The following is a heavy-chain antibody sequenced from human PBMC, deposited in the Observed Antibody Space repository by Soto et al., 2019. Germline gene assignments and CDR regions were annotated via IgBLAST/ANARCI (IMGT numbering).Heavy chain of an antibody. V-gene: IGHV1-69*08. D-gene: IGHD2-15*01. Sequence: SVKVSCKASGGTFSSYTISWVRQAPGQGLEWMGRINPNSGGTNYAQKFQGRVTITADESTSTAYMELSSLRSEDTAVYYCAGALKRYCGGGSCQGAFDIWGQGTMVTVSS. J-gene: IGHJ3*02. CDR1: GGTFSSYT. CDR2: INPNSGGT. CDR3: AGALKRYCGGGSCQGAFDI.